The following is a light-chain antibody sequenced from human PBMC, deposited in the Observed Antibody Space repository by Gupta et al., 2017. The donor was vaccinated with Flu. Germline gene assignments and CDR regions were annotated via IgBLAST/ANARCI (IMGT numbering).Light chain of an antibody. CDR2: GNS. CDR3: QSYDSSLSVV. CDR1: SSNIGAGYD. V-gene: IGLV1-40*01. Sequence: QSVLTQPPAVSGAPGQMVTISCTGSSSNIGAGYDVPWYQQLPGTAPKLLIYGNSNRPSGVPDRFSGSKSGTSASLAITGLQAEDEADYYCQSYDSSLSVVFGGGTKLTVL. J-gene: IGLJ2*01.